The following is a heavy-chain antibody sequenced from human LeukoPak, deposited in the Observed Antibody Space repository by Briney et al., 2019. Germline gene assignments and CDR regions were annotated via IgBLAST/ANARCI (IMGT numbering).Heavy chain of an antibody. CDR3: ARGSKTTDAFDI. CDR1: GGSFSGYY. V-gene: IGHV4-34*01. J-gene: IGHJ3*02. Sequence: SETRSLACAVYGGSFSGYYWSWIRQPPGKGLEWIGEINHSGSTNYNPSPKSRVTISVDTSKNQFSLKVSSMTAADTAVYYCARGSKTTDAFDIWGQGTMVTVSS. D-gene: IGHD1-14*01. CDR2: INHSGST.